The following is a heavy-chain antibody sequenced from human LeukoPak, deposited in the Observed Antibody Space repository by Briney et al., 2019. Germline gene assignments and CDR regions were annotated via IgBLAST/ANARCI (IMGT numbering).Heavy chain of an antibody. Sequence: GMSLRLSCVASGFTFSNYALHWVRQTPGKGLEWVTLILHDGSKKYADSVKGRFTISRDNSKNTLYLQMNSLRGEDTAVYFCARGLMIRGVADYWGQGTLVTVSS. CDR2: ILHDGSKK. V-gene: IGHV3-30*04. CDR1: GFTFSNYA. CDR3: ARGLMIRGVADY. J-gene: IGHJ4*02. D-gene: IGHD3-10*01.